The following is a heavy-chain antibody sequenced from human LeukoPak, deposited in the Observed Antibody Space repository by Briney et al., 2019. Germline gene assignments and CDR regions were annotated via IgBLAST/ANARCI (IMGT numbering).Heavy chain of an antibody. Sequence: ASVKVSCKASGYAFTGYYMHWVRQAPGQGLEWMGRINPNSGGTNYAQKLQGRVTMTRDTSISTAYMELSRLRSDDTAVYYCARDRRITMIVGGNWFDPWGQGTLVTVSS. CDR3: ARDRRITMIVGGNWFDP. D-gene: IGHD3-22*01. J-gene: IGHJ5*02. V-gene: IGHV1-2*06. CDR1: GYAFTGYY. CDR2: INPNSGGT.